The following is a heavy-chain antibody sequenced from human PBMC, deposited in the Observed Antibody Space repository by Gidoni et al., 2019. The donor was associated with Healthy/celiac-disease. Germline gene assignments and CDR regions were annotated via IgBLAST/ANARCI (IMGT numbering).Heavy chain of an antibody. Sequence: QVQLVQSGAEVKKPGSSVKVSCKASGGTFSSYAISWVRQAPGQGLEWMGGIIPIFGTANYAQKFQGRVTITADESTSTAYMELSSLRSEDTAVYYCARDLFITIFGVVIMGDYYYGMDVWGQGTTVTVSS. CDR1: GGTFSSYA. V-gene: IGHV1-69*01. CDR2: IIPIFGTA. J-gene: IGHJ6*02. CDR3: ARDLFITIFGVVIMGDYYYGMDV. D-gene: IGHD3-3*01.